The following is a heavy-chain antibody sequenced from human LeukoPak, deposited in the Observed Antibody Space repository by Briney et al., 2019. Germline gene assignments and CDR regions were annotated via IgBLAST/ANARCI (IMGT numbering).Heavy chain of an antibody. J-gene: IGHJ6*03. CDR2: INANSGGT. D-gene: IGHD1-1*01. V-gene: IGHV1-2*02. Sequence: ASVKVSCKASGYTFTSYYMHWVRQAPGQGLEWMGWINANSGGTYYAQKFQGRVTMTRDTSISIAYMELSRLRSDDTAVYYCARVGKYYYYMDVWGKGTTVTVSS. CDR3: ARVGKYYYYMDV. CDR1: GYTFTSYY.